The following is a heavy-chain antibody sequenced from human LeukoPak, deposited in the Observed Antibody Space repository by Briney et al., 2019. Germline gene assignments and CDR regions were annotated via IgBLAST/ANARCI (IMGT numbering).Heavy chain of an antibody. Sequence: SETLSLTCAVYGGSFSGYYWSWIRQPPGKGLEWIGEINHSGSTNYNPSLKSRVTISVDTSKNQFSLKLSSVTAADTAVYYCARLPPRITMVRGVMPDYWGQGTLVTVSS. CDR3: ARLPPRITMVRGVMPDY. J-gene: IGHJ4*02. V-gene: IGHV4-34*01. D-gene: IGHD3-10*01. CDR1: GGSFSGYY. CDR2: INHSGST.